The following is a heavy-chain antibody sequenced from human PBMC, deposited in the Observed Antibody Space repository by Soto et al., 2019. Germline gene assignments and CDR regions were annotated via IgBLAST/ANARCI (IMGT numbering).Heavy chain of an antibody. CDR2: IIPIFGTA. J-gene: IGHJ6*02. CDR1: GGTFSSYA. V-gene: IGHV1-69*13. Sequence: ASVKVSCKASGGTFSSYAISWVRQAPGQGLEWMGGIIPIFGTANYAQRFQGRVTITADESTSTAYMELSSLRSEDTAVYYCASQGPGNYYYYGMDVWGQGTTVTVSS. CDR3: ASQGPGNYYYYGMDV. D-gene: IGHD3-10*01.